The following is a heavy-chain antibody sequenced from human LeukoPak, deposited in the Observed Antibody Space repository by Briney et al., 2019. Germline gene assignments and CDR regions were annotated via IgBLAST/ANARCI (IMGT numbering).Heavy chain of an antibody. V-gene: IGHV3-23*01. CDR3: VKDRGGSPFYGMDV. J-gene: IGHJ6*02. Sequence: GGSLRLSCAASGFTFSNSDMSWIRQAPGKGLEWVSTISGSGGAGTYYADSVKGRFTVSRDNSRNTLYLPMNSLRAEDTAVYYCVKDRGGSPFYGMDVWGRGTTVTVSS. CDR2: ISGSGGAGT. CDR1: GFTFSNSD. D-gene: IGHD1-26*01.